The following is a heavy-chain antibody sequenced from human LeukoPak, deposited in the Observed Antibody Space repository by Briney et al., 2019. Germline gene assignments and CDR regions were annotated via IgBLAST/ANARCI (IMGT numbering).Heavy chain of an antibody. CDR1: GGSFSGYY. CDR3: ARGGLTGTNDY. CDR2: INHSGST. J-gene: IGHJ4*02. V-gene: IGHV4-34*01. D-gene: IGHD1/OR15-1a*01. Sequence: PSETLSLTCAVYGGSFSGYYWSWIRQPPGKGLEWIGEINHSGSTNYNPSLKSRVTISVDTSKNQFSLKLSSVTAADTAVYYCARGGLTGTNDYWGQGTLVTVS.